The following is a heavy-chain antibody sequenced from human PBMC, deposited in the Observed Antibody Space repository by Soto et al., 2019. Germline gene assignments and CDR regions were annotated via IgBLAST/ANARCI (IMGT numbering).Heavy chain of an antibody. Sequence: EVQLVESGGGLVQPGRSLRLSCAASGFTFDDYAMHWVRQAPGKGLEWVSGISWNSGSIGYADSVKGRFTISRDNAKNSLYLQMNSLRAEDTALYYCAKGDSLDSGSSPLGYWGQGTLVTVSS. CDR1: GFTFDDYA. D-gene: IGHD1-26*01. V-gene: IGHV3-9*01. J-gene: IGHJ4*02. CDR3: AKGDSLDSGSSPLGY. CDR2: ISWNSGSI.